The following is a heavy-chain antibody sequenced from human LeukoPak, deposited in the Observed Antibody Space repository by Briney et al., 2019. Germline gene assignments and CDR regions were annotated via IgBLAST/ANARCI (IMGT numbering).Heavy chain of an antibody. J-gene: IGHJ4*02. D-gene: IGHD3-10*01. CDR2: IGGGGYTT. V-gene: IGHV3-23*01. CDR3: AEVESSYCRI. CDR1: GLTFGNYG. Sequence: GGSLRLSCVASGLTFGNYGMNWVRQAPGKGLEWVSSIGGGGYTTYYADSVRGRFTISRGNSKNSMYLQMSSLRAEDTAIYYCAEVESSYCRIWGQGTLVTVSS.